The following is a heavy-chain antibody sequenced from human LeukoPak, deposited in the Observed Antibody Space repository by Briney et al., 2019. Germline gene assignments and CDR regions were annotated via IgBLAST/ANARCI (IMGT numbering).Heavy chain of an antibody. CDR1: GYIFTSYW. CDR2: IYPGDSDT. J-gene: IGHJ3*02. Sequence: GESLKISCKGSGYIFTSYWIVWVHQMPGKGLEWMGIIYPGDSDTRYSPSFQGQVTISADKSISTAYLQWSSLKASDTAMYYCARALPNDAFDIWGQGTMVTVSS. V-gene: IGHV5-51*07. CDR3: ARALPNDAFDI. D-gene: IGHD2-2*01.